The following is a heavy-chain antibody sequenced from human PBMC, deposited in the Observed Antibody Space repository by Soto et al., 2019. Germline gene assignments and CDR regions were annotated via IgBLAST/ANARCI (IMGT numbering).Heavy chain of an antibody. J-gene: IGHJ3*01. D-gene: IGHD2-21*02. Sequence: EVQLVESGGGLVQPGGSLRLSCAASGFPFGTYAMNWVRQAPGKGLEWISYISSSSSIHYADSVKGRFTISRVNAKNSLYLQMNSLRDEDTAVYYCARGCGGDCWTFAFWGQGTMVTVSS. CDR2: ISSSSSI. CDR3: ARGCGGDCWTFAF. V-gene: IGHV3-48*02. CDR1: GFPFGTYA.